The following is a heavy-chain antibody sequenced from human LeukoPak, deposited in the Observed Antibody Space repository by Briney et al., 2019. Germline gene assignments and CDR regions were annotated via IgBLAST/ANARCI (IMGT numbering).Heavy chain of an antibody. V-gene: IGHV3-21*01. D-gene: IGHD1-26*01. J-gene: IGHJ4*02. CDR3: AKSPTREDYFDY. CDR2: ISSSSSYI. CDR1: GFTFSSYS. Sequence: GGSLRLSCAASGFTFSSYSMNWVRQAPGKGLEWVSSISSSSSYIYYADSVKGRFTISRDNAKNSLYLQMNSLRAEDTAVYYCAKSPTREDYFDYGGQGTLVTVSS.